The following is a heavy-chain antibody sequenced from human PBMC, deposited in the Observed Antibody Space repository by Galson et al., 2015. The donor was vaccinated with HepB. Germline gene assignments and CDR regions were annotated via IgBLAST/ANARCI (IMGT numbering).Heavy chain of an antibody. CDR3: AKSHAPRAGAGGSYDSSGHTKTGYFDY. D-gene: IGHD3-22*01. J-gene: IGHJ4*02. V-gene: IGHV3-30*02. CDR1: GFTFSSYG. CDR2: IRYDGSNK. Sequence: SLRLSCAASGFTFSSYGMHWVRQAPGKRLEWVAFIRYDGSNKYYADSVKGRFTISRDNSKNTLYLQMNSLRAEDTAVYYCAKSHAPRAGAGGSYDSSGHTKTGYFDYWGQGTLVTVSS.